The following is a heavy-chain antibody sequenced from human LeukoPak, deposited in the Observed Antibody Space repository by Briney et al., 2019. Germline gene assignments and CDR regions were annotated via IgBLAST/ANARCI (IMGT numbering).Heavy chain of an antibody. CDR2: INAGNGDT. CDR1: GHTFTKYV. Sequence: ASVKVSCKASGHTFTKYVVHWVRQAPGQRPEWMGWINAGNGDTKYSQNFQDRVTITRDTSANTAYMELSSLTSEDTALYYCARDDCGDACYPGGYWGQGTLVTVSS. J-gene: IGHJ4*02. CDR3: ARDDCGDACYPGGY. V-gene: IGHV1-3*01. D-gene: IGHD2-21*02.